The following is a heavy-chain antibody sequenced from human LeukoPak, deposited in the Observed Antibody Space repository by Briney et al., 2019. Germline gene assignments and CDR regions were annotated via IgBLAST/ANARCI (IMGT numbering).Heavy chain of an antibody. J-gene: IGHJ4*02. V-gene: IGHV3-15*01. CDR1: GFTFSNAW. D-gene: IGHD3-3*01. CDR2: IKSKTDGGTT. Sequence: GGSLRLSCAASGFTFSNAWMSWVRQAPGKGLEWVGRIKSKTDGGTTDYAAPVKGRFTISRDDSKNTLYLQMNSLKTEDTAVYYCTTDPDRITIFGVVIIPNYYWGQGTLVTVSS. CDR3: TTDPDRITIFGVVIIPNYY.